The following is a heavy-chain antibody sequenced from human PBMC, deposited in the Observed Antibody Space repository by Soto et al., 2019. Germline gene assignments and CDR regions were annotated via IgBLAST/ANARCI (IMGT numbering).Heavy chain of an antibody. Sequence: GSLRLSCAASGFTFSNYAMNWVRQAPGKGLEWVSSISGSGVGTYYADSVKGRVTITRDNSKNTLSVQMKSLRAEDTAVYYCARDQSYGSWYRGAFDIWGQGTMVTVSS. V-gene: IGHV3-23*01. CDR2: ISGSGVGT. D-gene: IGHD6-13*01. CDR1: GFTFSNYA. CDR3: ARDQSYGSWYRGAFDI. J-gene: IGHJ3*02.